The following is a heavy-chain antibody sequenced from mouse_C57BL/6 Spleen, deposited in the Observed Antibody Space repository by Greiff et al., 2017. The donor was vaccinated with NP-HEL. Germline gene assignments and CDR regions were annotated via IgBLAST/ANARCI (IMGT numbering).Heavy chain of an antibody. CDR1: GYTFTDYY. CDR2: INPNNGGT. D-gene: IGHD1-1*01. J-gene: IGHJ1*03. V-gene: IGHV1-26*01. CDR3: ARDGSSNFDV. Sequence: VQLQQSGPELVKPGASVKISCKASGYTFTDYYMNWVKQSHGKSLEWIGDINPNNGGTSYNQKFKGKATLTVDKSSSTAYMELRSLTSEDSAVYYCARDGSSNFDVWGTGTTLTVSS.